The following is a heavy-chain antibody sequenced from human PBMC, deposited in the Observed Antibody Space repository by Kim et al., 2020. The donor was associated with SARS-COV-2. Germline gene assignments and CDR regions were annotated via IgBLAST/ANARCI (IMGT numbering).Heavy chain of an antibody. Sequence: SETLSLTCTVSGGSISSGGYYWSWIRQHPGKGLEWIGYIYYSGSTYYNPSLKSRVTISVDTSKNQFSLKLSSVTAADTAVYYCARDRFSGFGESCFDPWGQGTLVTVSS. CDR3: ARDRFSGFGESCFDP. D-gene: IGHD3-10*01. CDR2: IYYSGST. V-gene: IGHV4-31*03. CDR1: GGSISSGGYY. J-gene: IGHJ5*02.